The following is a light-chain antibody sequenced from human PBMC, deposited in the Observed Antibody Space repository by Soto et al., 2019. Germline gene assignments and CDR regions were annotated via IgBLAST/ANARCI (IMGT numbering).Light chain of an antibody. V-gene: IGKV2-28*01. J-gene: IGKJ1*01. CDR2: LGS. Sequence: DVVLTQSPISQPVPPGEPASISSGAVQSILRSNGRNFLDWYLQRPGQSPQLLIYLGSNRASGVPDRFSGSGSGTEFTLTISSLQSEDFAVYYCQQYIDWPLSTFGQGAKVDI. CDR1: QSILRSNGRNF. CDR3: QQYIDWPLST.